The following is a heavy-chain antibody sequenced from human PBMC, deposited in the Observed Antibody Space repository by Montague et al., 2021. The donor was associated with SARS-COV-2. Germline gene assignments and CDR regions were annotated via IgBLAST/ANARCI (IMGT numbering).Heavy chain of an antibody. CDR2: INDRGVTNY. D-gene: IGHD4-11*01. V-gene: IGHV4-34*01. J-gene: IGHJ4*02. Sequence: SETLSLTCAVYGESFSGFFWSWIRQPPGKGLEWIAEINDRGVTNYNYNPSLGSRVTISADTSKNQFSLKLRSATAADTAVYYCARWDPQTLTVISLRGKSANDYWGQGTLVTVSS. CDR3: ARWDPQTLTVISLRGKSANDY. CDR1: GESFSGFF.